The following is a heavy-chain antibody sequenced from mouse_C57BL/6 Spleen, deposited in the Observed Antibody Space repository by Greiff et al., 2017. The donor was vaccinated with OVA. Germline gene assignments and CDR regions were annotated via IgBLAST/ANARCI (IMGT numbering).Heavy chain of an antibody. CDR2: IHPNSGST. D-gene: IGHD1-1*02. V-gene: IGHV1-64*01. CDR3: ATLCGSYEGDWYFDV. J-gene: IGHJ1*03. CDR1: GYTFTSYW. Sequence: QVQLQQSGAELVKPGASVKLSCKASGYTFTSYWMHWVKPRPGQGLEWIGMIHPNSGSTNYNEKFKSKATLPVAKSSSTAYMQLSSLTSEDSAVYFCATLCGSYEGDWYFDVWGTGTTVTVSS.